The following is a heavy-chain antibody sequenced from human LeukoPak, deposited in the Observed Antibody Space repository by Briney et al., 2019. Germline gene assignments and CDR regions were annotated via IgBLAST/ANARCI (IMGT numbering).Heavy chain of an antibody. J-gene: IGHJ4*02. CDR1: GFTVSSNY. CDR2: IYSGGGT. Sequence: GGSLRLSCAASGFTVSSNYMTWVRQAPGKGLEWVSVIYSGGGTYYADSVKGRFTISRDNSKNTLYLQMNSLRAEDTAVYYCARGASRDGSGYWGQGTLVTVSS. CDR3: ARGASRDGSGY. V-gene: IGHV3-66*01. D-gene: IGHD5-24*01.